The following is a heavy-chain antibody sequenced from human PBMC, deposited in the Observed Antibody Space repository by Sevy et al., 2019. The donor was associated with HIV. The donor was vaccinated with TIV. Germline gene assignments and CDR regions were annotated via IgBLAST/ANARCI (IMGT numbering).Heavy chain of an antibody. D-gene: IGHD6-13*01. V-gene: IGHV3-48*02. CDR2: ISSSSSTI. CDR3: ARGSIYSSSFNWFDP. J-gene: IGHJ5*02. CDR1: GFTVSSYS. Sequence: GGSLRLSCAASGFTVSSYSMNWVRQAPGKGLEWVSYISSSSSTIYYADSVKGRFTISRDNAKNSLYLQMNSLRDEDTAVYYCARGSIYSSSFNWFDPWGQGTLVTVSS.